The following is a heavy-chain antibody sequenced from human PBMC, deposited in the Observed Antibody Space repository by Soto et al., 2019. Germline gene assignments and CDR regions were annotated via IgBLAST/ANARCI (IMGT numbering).Heavy chain of an antibody. Sequence: EVQLVETGGGLVQPGRPLRLSCAASGFNFDDHAMNWVRQAPGKGLEWVSGVSWTGAYTGYAASVKGRFTISRDNAKSSLYLEMNSLRPEDTAFYYFARDIFRTITTIDYWGQGTLVTVSS. CDR1: GFNFDDHA. CDR2: VSWTGAYT. V-gene: IGHV3-9*01. J-gene: IGHJ4*02. D-gene: IGHD1-1*01. CDR3: ARDIFRTITTIDY.